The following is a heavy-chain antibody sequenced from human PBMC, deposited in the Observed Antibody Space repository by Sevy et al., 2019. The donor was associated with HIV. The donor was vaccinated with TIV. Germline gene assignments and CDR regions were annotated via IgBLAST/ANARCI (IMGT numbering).Heavy chain of an antibody. CDR2: IYYSGST. CDR1: AGSISSYY. D-gene: IGHD2-15*01. V-gene: IGHV4-59*13. Sequence: SETLSLTCTVSAGSISSYYWSWIRQPPGKGLEWVGYIYYSGSTNYNPSLKSRVTISVDTSKNQFSLRLSSVTAADTAVYYCARDRPYCRGGSCYPHYYGMDVWGQGTTVTVSS. J-gene: IGHJ6*02. CDR3: ARDRPYCRGGSCYPHYYGMDV.